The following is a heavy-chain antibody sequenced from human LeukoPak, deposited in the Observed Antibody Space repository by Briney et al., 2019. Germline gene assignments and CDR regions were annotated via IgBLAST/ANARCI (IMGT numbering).Heavy chain of an antibody. V-gene: IGHV4-59*01. J-gene: IGHJ6*03. Sequence: SETLSLTCTVSGGSISSYYWSWIRQPPGKGLEWIGYIYYSGSTNYNPSLKSRVTISVDTSKNQFSLKLSSVTAADTAVYYCARGFVDVVVPAAMRNYYYYMDVWGKGTTVTVSS. CDR1: GGSISSYY. CDR3: ARGFVDVVVPAAMRNYYYYMDV. CDR2: IYYSGST. D-gene: IGHD2-2*01.